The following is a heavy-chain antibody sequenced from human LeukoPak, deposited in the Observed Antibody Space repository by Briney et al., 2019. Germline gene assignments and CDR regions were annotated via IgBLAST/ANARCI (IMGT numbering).Heavy chain of an antibody. D-gene: IGHD3-22*01. Sequence: GGFLRLSCAASGFTFSNYAMNWVRQAPGKGLEWVSGISANGDTTYYVDSVRGRFTISRDNSKNSVFLQMNSLRDADTAVYYCVKDFWPARDGGGYYSPFEYWGEGTLVTVSS. J-gene: IGHJ4*02. CDR3: VKDFWPARDGGGYYSPFEY. V-gene: IGHV3-23*01. CDR2: ISANGDTT. CDR1: GFTFSNYA.